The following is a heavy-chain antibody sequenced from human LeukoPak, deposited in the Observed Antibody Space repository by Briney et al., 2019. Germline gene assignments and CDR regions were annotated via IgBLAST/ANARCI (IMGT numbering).Heavy chain of an antibody. J-gene: IGHJ4*02. CDR3: ASGRVAAAREDY. CDR1: GFTFSSYW. D-gene: IGHD6-13*01. Sequence: HPGRSLRLSCAASGFTFSSYWMSWVRQAPGKGLEWVAVISYDGSNKYYADSVKGRFTISRDNSKNTLYLQMNSLRAEDTAVYYCASGRVAAAREDYWGQGTLVTVSS. V-gene: IGHV3-30*03. CDR2: ISYDGSNK.